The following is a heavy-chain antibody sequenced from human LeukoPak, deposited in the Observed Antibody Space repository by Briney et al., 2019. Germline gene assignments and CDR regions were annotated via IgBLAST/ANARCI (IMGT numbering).Heavy chain of an antibody. J-gene: IGHJ4*02. CDR2: INHSGST. D-gene: IGHD1-26*01. Sequence: SETLSLTCAVYGGSFSGYYWSWIRQPPGKGLEWIGEINHSGSTNYNPSLKSRVTISVDTSKNQFSLKLSSVTAADTAVYYCARDGVVGATLGGQGTLVTVSS. CDR3: ARDGVVGATL. V-gene: IGHV4-34*01. CDR1: GGSFSGYY.